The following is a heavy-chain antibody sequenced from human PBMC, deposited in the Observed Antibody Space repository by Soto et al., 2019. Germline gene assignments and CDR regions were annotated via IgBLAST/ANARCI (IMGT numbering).Heavy chain of an antibody. V-gene: IGHV4-30-4*01. CDR1: GGSIRSGDYY. CDR3: ARQSGDYDFWCGYYDYHYYVMDF. D-gene: IGHD3-3*01. Sequence: SENLSLTCTVSGGSIRSGDYYWSWIRQTPERGLEWCGYVHYSGNTFYNPSLKSRATISLDTSRNQFSLNLSSVTAADSAVYYCARQSGDYDFWCGYYDYHYYVMDFCGQGSTVIGSS. CDR2: VHYSGNT. J-gene: IGHJ6*02.